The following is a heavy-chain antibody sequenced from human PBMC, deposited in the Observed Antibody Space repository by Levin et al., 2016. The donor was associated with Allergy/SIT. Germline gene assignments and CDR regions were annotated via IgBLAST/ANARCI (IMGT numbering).Heavy chain of an antibody. D-gene: IGHD2-2*01. J-gene: IGHJ4*02. CDR3: AKERPVHAGAWAFDY. V-gene: IGHV3-30*02. CDR2: IGDDGSIQ. CDR1: GFTFSNYG. Sequence: GGSLRLSCAGSGFTFSNYGMHWVRQAPGKGLEWVAVIGDDGSIQHQADSVKGRFTLSRENSQSTVYLQMNNLRPEDTAVYYCAKERPVHAGAWAFDYWGQGTLVTVSS.